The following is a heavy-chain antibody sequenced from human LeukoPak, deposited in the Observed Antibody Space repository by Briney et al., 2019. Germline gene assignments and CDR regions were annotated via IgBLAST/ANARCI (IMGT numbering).Heavy chain of an antibody. CDR3: ARGSYKDI. CDR1: GYTFTGYY. J-gene: IGHJ3*02. V-gene: IGHV1-2*02. Sequence: ASVKVSCKASGYTFTGYYLHWVRQAPGQGLEWMGWNDANSGGTNYAQKFEGRVTMTRDTSISTAYMEVSRLRSDDTAVYYCARGSYKDIWGQGTMVTVSA. D-gene: IGHD3-10*01. CDR2: NDANSGGT.